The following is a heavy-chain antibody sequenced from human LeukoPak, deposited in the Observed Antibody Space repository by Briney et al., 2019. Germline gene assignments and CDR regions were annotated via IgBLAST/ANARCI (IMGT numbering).Heavy chain of an antibody. V-gene: IGHV1-46*03. CDR2: INPSGCST. Sequence: ASVNVSCKAPGYTFTSYYMHWVRQAAGQGLEWVGIINPSGCSTSYAQKFQGRVTMTRDTSTSTVYMELSSLRSEDTAVYYCAREVTAIRFDYWGQGTLVTVSS. CDR3: AREVTAIRFDY. D-gene: IGHD2-21*02. CDR1: GYTFTSYY. J-gene: IGHJ4*02.